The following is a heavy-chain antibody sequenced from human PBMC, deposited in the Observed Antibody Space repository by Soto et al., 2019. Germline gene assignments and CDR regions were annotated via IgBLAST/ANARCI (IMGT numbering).Heavy chain of an antibody. D-gene: IGHD3-22*01. CDR2: IKQDGSEK. CDR3: ARDTSGYSFDI. V-gene: IGHV3-7*01. J-gene: IGHJ3*02. CDR1: GFTFSSYW. Sequence: PGGSLRLSCAASGFTFSSYWMSWVRQAPGKGLERVANIKQDGSEKYYVDSVKGRFTISRDNAKNSLYLQMNSLRAEDTAVYYCARDTSGYSFDIWGQGTMVTVSS.